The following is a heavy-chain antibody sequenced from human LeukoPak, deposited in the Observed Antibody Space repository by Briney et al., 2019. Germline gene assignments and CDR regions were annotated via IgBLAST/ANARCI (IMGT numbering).Heavy chain of an antibody. V-gene: IGHV3-66*01. CDR3: ARERLGMDV. CDR1: GLTVRTNY. CDR2: ISTGGKT. Sequence: GGSLRLSCAASGLTVRTNYMHWVHQAPGKGLEWVSVISTGGKTYYADSVKARFIVSRDNSNNTLSLQMNSLRVEDTAVYYCARERLGMDVWGQGTTVTVSS. D-gene: IGHD6-19*01. J-gene: IGHJ6*02.